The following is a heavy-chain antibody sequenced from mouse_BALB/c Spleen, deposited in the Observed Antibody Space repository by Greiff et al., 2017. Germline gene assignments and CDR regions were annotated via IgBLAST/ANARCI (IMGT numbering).Heavy chain of an antibody. CDR3: AIYYGNAMDY. V-gene: IGHV1-67*01. Sequence: QVHVKQSGPELVRPGVSVKISCKGSGYTFTDYAMHWVKQSHAKSLEWIGVISTYYGNTNYNQKFKGKATMTVDKSSSTAYMELARLTSEDSAIYYCAIYYGNAMDYWGQGTSVTVSS. CDR1: GYTFTDYA. CDR2: ISTYYGNT. D-gene: IGHD2-1*01. J-gene: IGHJ4*01.